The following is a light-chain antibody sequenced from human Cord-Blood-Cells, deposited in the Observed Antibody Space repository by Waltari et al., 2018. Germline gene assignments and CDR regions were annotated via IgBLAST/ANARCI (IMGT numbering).Light chain of an antibody. CDR2: SNN. CDR1: SSNSGSNT. CDR3: AAWDDSLNGRV. J-gene: IGLJ3*02. Sequence: QSVLTQPPSASGTPGQRVTIPCSGSSSNSGSNTVNWYQQRPGTAPKLLIYSNNQRPSGVPDRFSGSKSGTSASLAISGLQSEDEADYYCAAWDDSLNGRVFGGGTKLTVL. V-gene: IGLV1-44*01.